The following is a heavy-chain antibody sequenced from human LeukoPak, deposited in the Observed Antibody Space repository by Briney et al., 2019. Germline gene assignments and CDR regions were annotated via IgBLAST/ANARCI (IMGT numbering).Heavy chain of an antibody. J-gene: IGHJ3*02. CDR3: AKDTPSYYDSSGYDAFDI. CDR2: ISGSGGST. CDR1: GFTFSSYA. Sequence: GGSLRLSCAASGFTFSSYAMSWVRQAPGKGLEWVSAISGSGGSTYYADSVKGRFTISRDNSKNTLYLQMNSLRAEDTAVYYCAKDTPSYYDSSGYDAFDIWGQGTMVTVSS. D-gene: IGHD3-22*01. V-gene: IGHV3-23*01.